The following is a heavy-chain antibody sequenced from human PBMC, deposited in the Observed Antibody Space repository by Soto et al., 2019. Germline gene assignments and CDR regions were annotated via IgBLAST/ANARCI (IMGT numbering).Heavy chain of an antibody. D-gene: IGHD6-19*01. V-gene: IGHV6-1*01. CDR3: AREVAVAVNWFDP. J-gene: IGHJ5*02. CDR1: GDSVSSNSAA. Sequence: PSQTLSLTCAISGDSVSSNSAAWTWIRQSPSRGLEWLGRTYYRSRWYNDYAVSVKIRISINPDTSKNQFSLQLNSVTPEDTAVYYCAREVAVAVNWFDPWGQGNLVTVYS. CDR2: TYYRSRWYN.